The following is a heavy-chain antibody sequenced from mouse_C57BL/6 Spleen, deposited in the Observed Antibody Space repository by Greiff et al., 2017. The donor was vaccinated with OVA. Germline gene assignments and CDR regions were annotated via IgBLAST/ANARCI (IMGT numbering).Heavy chain of an antibody. CDR1: GYAFSSYW. CDR2: IYPGDGDT. D-gene: IGHD1-1*02. V-gene: IGHV1-80*01. J-gene: IGHJ4*01. CDR3: ARRGDGGYAMDY. Sequence: VQLQQSGAELVKPGASVKISCKASGYAFSSYWMNWVKQRPGKGLEWIGQIYPGDGDTNYNGKFKGKATLTADKSSSTAYMQLSSLTSEDSAVYFCARRGDGGYAMDYWGQGTSVTVSS.